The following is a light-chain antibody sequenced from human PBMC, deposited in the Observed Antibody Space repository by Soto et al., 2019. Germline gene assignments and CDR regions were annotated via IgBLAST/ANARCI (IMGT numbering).Light chain of an antibody. CDR3: QQYGNSPWT. CDR2: STS. V-gene: IGKV3-20*01. J-gene: IGKJ1*01. CDR1: QRFGSSN. Sequence: EIVLTQSPGTLSLSPGERGTLSCRASQRFGSSNLAWYQQKPGQAPRLLIYSTSSRATGIPDRFSGSGSGTDFTLTISRLEPEDFAVYYCQQYGNSPWTFGQGTNLEIK.